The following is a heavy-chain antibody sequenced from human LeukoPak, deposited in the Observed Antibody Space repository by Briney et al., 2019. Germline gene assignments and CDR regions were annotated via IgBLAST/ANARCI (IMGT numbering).Heavy chain of an antibody. CDR2: ISSNGGST. CDR1: GFTFSSYA. CDR3: VKGMDIAMVSAFDY. J-gene: IGHJ4*02. Sequence: GGSLRLSCSASGFTFSSYAMHWVRQAPGKGLEYVSAISSNGGSTYYADSVKGGFTISRDNSKNTPYLQMSSLRAEDTAVYYCVKGMDIAMVSAFDYWGQGTLVTVSS. D-gene: IGHD5-18*01. V-gene: IGHV3-64D*09.